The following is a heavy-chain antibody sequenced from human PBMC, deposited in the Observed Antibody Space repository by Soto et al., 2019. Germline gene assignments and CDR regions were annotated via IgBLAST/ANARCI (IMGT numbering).Heavy chain of an antibody. V-gene: IGHV1-69*12. CDR1: GGTFSSYA. CDR3: ARGAGWDDCSGGSCYWDY. J-gene: IGHJ4*02. CDR2: IIPIFGTA. Sequence: QVQLVQSGAEVKKPGSSVKVSCKASGGTFSSYAISWERQAPEPGLEWMGGIIPIFGTANYAQKFQGRVTITADESTSTAYMELSSLRSEDTAVYYCARGAGWDDCSGGSCYWDYWGQGTLVTVSS. D-gene: IGHD2-15*01.